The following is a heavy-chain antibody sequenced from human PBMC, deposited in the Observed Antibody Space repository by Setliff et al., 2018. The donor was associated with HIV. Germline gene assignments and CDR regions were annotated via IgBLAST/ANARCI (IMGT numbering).Heavy chain of an antibody. J-gene: IGHJ1*01. D-gene: IGHD3-22*01. V-gene: IGHV3-30*02. Sequence: QTGGSLRLSCAASRFTFSSYGMYWVRQAPGKGLEVVAFIRYDGSSENYADSVKGRFTVSRDNSKNTLYLQMNSLRPEDTAVYYCAKEYDSSGPGRSAQHWGQGTLVTVSS. CDR3: AKEYDSSGPGRSAQH. CDR1: RFTFSSYG. CDR2: IRYDGSSE.